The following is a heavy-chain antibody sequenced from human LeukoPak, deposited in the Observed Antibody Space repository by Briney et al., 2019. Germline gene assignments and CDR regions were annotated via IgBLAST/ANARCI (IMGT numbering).Heavy chain of an antibody. CDR3: AREATGFYGMGV. D-gene: IGHD5-24*01. CDR2: IGTAGDT. J-gene: IGHJ6*02. CDR1: GFTFSSYD. V-gene: IGHV3-13*01. Sequence: GGSLRLSCAASGFTFSSYDMHWVRQATGKGLEWVSAIGTAGDTYYPGSVKGRFTISRENAKNSLYLQMNSLRAGDTAVYYCAREATGFYGMGVWGQGTTVTVSS.